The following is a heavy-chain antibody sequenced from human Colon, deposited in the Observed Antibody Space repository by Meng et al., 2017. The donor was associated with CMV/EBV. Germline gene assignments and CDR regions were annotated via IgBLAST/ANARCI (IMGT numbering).Heavy chain of an antibody. V-gene: IGHV3-30*04. CDR2: ISYDGSKK. CDR1: GFTFSSYA. J-gene: IGHJ4*02. CDR3: ARDKGTGAFDN. Sequence: GSLRLSCAASGFTFSSYAMHWLRQAPGKGLEWVAFISYDGSKKKYADSVTGRFTISRDTPKDTLYLEVNSLKTEDTAIYYCARDKGTGAFDNWGQGSLVTVSS. D-gene: IGHD3/OR15-3a*01.